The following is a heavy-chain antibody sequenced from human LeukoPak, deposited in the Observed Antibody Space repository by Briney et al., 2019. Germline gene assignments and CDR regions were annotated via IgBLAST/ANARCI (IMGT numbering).Heavy chain of an antibody. CDR1: GFTFGDYA. CDR2: VSYDGSNK. V-gene: IGHV3-30*04. J-gene: IGHJ6*02. D-gene: IGHD2-2*01. Sequence: GGSLRLSCIASGFTFGDYAMSWFRQAPGKGLEWVAVVSYDGSNKYYADSVKGRFTISRVNSKNTLYLQMNSLRAEDTAVYYCAKDGLSGVVPAANYGMDVWGQGTTVTVSS. CDR3: AKDGLSGVVPAANYGMDV.